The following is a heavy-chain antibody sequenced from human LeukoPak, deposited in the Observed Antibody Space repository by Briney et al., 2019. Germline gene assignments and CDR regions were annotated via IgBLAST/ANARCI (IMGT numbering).Heavy chain of an antibody. J-gene: IGHJ4*02. CDR1: GYTLTESS. V-gene: IGHV1-24*01. CDR3: AGGPPGQLYDY. CDR2: IDPEDGET. D-gene: IGHD6-6*01. Sequence: ASVKVSCKVSGYTLTESSLHWVRQAPGKGLEWMGGIDPEDGETIYAQKFQGRVTMTEDTSTDTAYMELTGLRSEDTAVYYCAGGPPGQLYDYWGQGTPVTVSS.